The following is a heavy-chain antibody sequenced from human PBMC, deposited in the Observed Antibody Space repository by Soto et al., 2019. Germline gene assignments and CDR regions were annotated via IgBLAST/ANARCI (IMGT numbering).Heavy chain of an antibody. J-gene: IGHJ4*02. D-gene: IGHD3-10*01. V-gene: IGHV4-31*03. CDR3: ARDPVRGVPDY. CDR1: GGSISNGAYY. CDR2: IHYSGST. Sequence: QVQLQESGPGLVKPSQTLSLTCTVSGGSISNGAYYWSWIRQHPGKGLEWIGYIHYSGSTYYNPSLKSRLTISVDTSKNQFSLKLSSVTAADTAVYYCARDPVRGVPDYWGQGTLVTVSS.